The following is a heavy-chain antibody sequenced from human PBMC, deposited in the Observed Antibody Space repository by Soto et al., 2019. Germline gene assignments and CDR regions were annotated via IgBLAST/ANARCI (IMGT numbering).Heavy chain of an antibody. J-gene: IGHJ4*02. Sequence: SVKVSCKASGFTFTSSAVQWVRQARGQRLEWIGWIVVGSGNTNYAQKFQERVTITRDMSTSTAYMELSSLRSEDTAVYYCALGHDYDFCDGCPVYWGEGTLITV. CDR2: IVVGSGNT. CDR1: GFTFTSSA. V-gene: IGHV1-58*01. CDR3: ALGHDYDFCDGCPVY. D-gene: IGHD3-3*01.